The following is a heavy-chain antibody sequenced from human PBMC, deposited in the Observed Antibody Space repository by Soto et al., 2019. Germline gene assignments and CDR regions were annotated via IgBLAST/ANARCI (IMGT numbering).Heavy chain of an antibody. CDR1: TFIFTNYA. D-gene: IGHD6-13*01. CDR2: ISGSGGTT. Sequence: GGSLRLSCAASTFIFTNYAMSWFRQAPGEGLEWVSAISGSGGTTYYAESVKGRFSISRDNSKNTLYLQLSSLRVEDTAIYYCATISDRGIAAALDFWGQGTLVTVSS. CDR3: ATISDRGIAAALDF. J-gene: IGHJ4*02. V-gene: IGHV3-23*01.